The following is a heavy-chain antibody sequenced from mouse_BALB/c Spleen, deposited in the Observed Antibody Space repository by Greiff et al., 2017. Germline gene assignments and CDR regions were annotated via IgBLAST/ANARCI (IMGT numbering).Heavy chain of an antibody. CDR2: ISTYYGDA. CDR3: ARGYDGYRYYAMDY. CDR1: GYTFTDYA. Sequence: QVQLQQSGAELVRPGVSVKISCKGSGYTFTDYAMHWVKQSHAKSLEWIGVISTYYGDASYNQKFKGKATMTVDKSSSTAYMELARLTSEDSAIYYCARGYDGYRYYAMDYWGQGTSVTVSS. V-gene: IGHV1S137*01. D-gene: IGHD2-3*01. J-gene: IGHJ4*01.